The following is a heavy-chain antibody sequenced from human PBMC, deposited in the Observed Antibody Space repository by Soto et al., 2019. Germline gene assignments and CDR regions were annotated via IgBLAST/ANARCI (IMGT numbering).Heavy chain of an antibody. CDR1: GLTCSRHW. Sequence: VGSLRHDCAASGLTCSRHWMSWLHQATGKGLEWVANINEDGSDKYYVDSVKGRFTISRDNAKNSLYLQMSSLRVEDTAVYYCARDSRGYYDFWSGYYSYYGMDVWGQGTTVTVSS. J-gene: IGHJ6*02. CDR3: ARDSRGYYDFWSGYYSYYGMDV. CDR2: INEDGSDK. V-gene: IGHV3-7*01. D-gene: IGHD3-3*01.